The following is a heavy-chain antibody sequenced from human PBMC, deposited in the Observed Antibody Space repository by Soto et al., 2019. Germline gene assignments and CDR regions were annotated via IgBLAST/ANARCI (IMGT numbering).Heavy chain of an antibody. V-gene: IGHV4-34*01. Sequence: SETLSLTCAVYGGSFSGYYWSWIRQPPGKGLEWIGEINHSGSTNYNPSLKSRVTISVDTSKNQFSLKLSSVTAADTAVYYCARESPSVVLWFGESKPCYYYYGMDVWGQGTTVTVSS. CDR3: ARESPSVVLWFGESKPCYYYYGMDV. D-gene: IGHD3-10*01. CDR1: GGSFSGYY. J-gene: IGHJ6*02. CDR2: INHSGST.